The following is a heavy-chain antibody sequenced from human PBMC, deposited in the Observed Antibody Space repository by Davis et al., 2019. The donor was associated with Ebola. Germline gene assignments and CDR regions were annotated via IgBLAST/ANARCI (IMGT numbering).Heavy chain of an antibody. CDR1: GGSISSYY. Sequence: PSETLSLTCTVSGGSISSYYWSWIRQPPGKGLEWIGYIYYSGSTNYNPSLKSRVTISVDTSKNQFSLKLSSVTAADTAVYYCARERQNDYDAFDIWGQGTMVTVSS. J-gene: IGHJ3*02. CDR2: IYYSGST. D-gene: IGHD4-17*01. CDR3: ARERQNDYDAFDI. V-gene: IGHV4-59*01.